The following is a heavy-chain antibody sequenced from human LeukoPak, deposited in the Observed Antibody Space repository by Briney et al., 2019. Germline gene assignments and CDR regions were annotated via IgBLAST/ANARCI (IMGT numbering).Heavy chain of an antibody. CDR3: ARELYCSGGSCHSRDAFDI. Sequence: PSETLSLTCTVSGGSISSYYWGWIRQPPGKGLEWIGSIYQSGSTYYNPSLKSRVTISVDTSKNQFSLKLNSVTAADTAVYYCARELYCSGGSCHSRDAFDIWGQGTMVTVSS. CDR1: GGSISSYY. J-gene: IGHJ3*02. CDR2: IYQSGST. D-gene: IGHD2-15*01. V-gene: IGHV4-38-2*02.